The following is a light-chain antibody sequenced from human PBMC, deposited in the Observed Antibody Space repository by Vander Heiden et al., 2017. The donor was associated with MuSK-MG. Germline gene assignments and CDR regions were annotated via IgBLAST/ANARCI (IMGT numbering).Light chain of an antibody. J-gene: IGKJ2*01. Sequence: DIQLTQSPSTLSASVGDRVTITCRASQSIRSWLAWYQQKPGKAPKLLIYDTSTLIYGVPSRFSGSGSGTEFTLTISSLQPDDFATYYCQQYNSNSVYTFGQGTKLEMK. V-gene: IGKV1-5*01. CDR3: QQYNSNSVYT. CDR2: DTS. CDR1: QSIRSW.